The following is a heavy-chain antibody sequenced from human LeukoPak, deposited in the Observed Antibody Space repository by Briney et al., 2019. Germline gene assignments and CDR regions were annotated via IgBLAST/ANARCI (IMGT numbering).Heavy chain of an antibody. CDR3: ARRPTGDPKFDY. CDR1: GGSISSYS. Sequence: PSETLSLTCTVSGGSISSYSWSWIRQPPGKGLEWIGYIYNIYNTGSTNYNPSLKSRVTISADTSKNRFSLKLSTVTAADTAVYYCARRPTGDPKFDYWGQGTLVTVSS. CDR2: IYNIYNTGST. V-gene: IGHV4-59*08. D-gene: IGHD7-27*01. J-gene: IGHJ4*02.